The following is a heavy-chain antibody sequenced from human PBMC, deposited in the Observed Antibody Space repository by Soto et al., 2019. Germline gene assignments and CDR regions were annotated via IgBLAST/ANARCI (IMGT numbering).Heavy chain of an antibody. V-gene: IGHV1-8*01. Sequence: QVQLVQSGAEVKKPGASVKVSCKASGYTFTSYDINWVRQATGQGLEWMGWMNPNSGNTGYAQKFQGRVTMTRNTSISTAYMELSSLRSEDTAMYYCARGKGLYYYGSGSYDYWGQGTLVTVSS. J-gene: IGHJ4*02. CDR1: GYTFTSYD. CDR3: ARGKGLYYYGSGSYDY. D-gene: IGHD3-10*01. CDR2: MNPNSGNT.